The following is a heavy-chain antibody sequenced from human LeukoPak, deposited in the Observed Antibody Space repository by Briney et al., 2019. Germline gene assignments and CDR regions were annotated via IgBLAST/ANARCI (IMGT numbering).Heavy chain of an antibody. CDR1: GFTFSSYS. Sequence: GGSLRLSCAASGFTFSSYSMNWVRQAPGKGLEWVSSISSSSSYIYYADSVKGRFTISRDNAKNSLYLQMNSLRAEDTAVHYCAKEGGAMVMVFDYWGQGTLVTVSS. D-gene: IGHD5-18*01. CDR2: ISSSSSYI. J-gene: IGHJ4*02. V-gene: IGHV3-21*01. CDR3: AKEGGAMVMVFDY.